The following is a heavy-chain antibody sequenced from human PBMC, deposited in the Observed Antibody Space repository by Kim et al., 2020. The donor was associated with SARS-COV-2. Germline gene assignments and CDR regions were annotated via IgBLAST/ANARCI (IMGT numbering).Heavy chain of an antibody. V-gene: IGHV4-31*03. CDR2: IYYGGST. CDR3: ARAPITMIVVVNAFDI. Sequence: SETLSLTCTVSGGSISSGGYYWSWIRQHPGKGLEWIGYIYYGGSTYYNPSLKSRVTISVDTSKNQFSLKLSSVTAADTAVYYCARAPITMIVVVNAFDIWGQGTMVTVSS. J-gene: IGHJ3*02. D-gene: IGHD3-22*01. CDR1: GGSISSGGYY.